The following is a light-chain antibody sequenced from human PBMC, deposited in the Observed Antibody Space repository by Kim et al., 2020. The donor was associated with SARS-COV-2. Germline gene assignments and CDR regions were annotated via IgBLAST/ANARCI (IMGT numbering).Light chain of an antibody. CDR3: QQYGSSQT. CDR2: GAS. Sequence: SLSPGERATLSCRASQSVSSTNLAWYQQKPGLAPRLLIYGASSRATDIPDRFSGSGSGTDFTLTISRLEPEDFAVYYCQQYGSSQTFGQGTKLEI. J-gene: IGKJ2*01. V-gene: IGKV3-20*01. CDR1: QSVSSTN.